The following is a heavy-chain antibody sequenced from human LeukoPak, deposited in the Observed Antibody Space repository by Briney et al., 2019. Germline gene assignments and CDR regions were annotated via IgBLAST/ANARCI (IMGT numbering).Heavy chain of an antibody. D-gene: IGHD2-21*02. CDR2: ISGSGVST. Sequence: GGSLRLSCAASGFTFSIDAMSWVRHAPGKGLEWVSPISGSGVSTYYADSVKGRFTISRDNSKNTLYLQMNSLRAEDTAVYYCAKTGVPYCGGDCSNGMDVWGQGTTVTVSS. V-gene: IGHV3-23*01. CDR3: AKTGVPYCGGDCSNGMDV. CDR1: GFTFSIDA. J-gene: IGHJ6*02.